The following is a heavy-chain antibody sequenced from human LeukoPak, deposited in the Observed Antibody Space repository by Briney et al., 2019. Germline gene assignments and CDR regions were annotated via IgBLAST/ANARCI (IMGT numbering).Heavy chain of an antibody. Sequence: SETLSLTCTVSGASINSNNYYWGWIRQPPGKGLEWIGSIYHSGSTYYNPSLKSRVTISVETSKNQFSLKLSSVTAADTAVYYCARDASGSYSSGYWGQGTLVTVSS. V-gene: IGHV4-39*07. D-gene: IGHD1-26*01. CDR3: ARDASGSYSSGY. J-gene: IGHJ4*02. CDR1: GASINSNNYY. CDR2: IYHSGST.